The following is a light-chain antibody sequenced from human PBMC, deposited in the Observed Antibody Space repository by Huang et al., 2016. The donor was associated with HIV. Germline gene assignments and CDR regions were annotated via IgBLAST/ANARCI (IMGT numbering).Light chain of an antibody. CDR3: QQRSDWPRT. J-gene: IGKJ2*01. V-gene: IGKV3-11*01. Sequence: EFVLTQSPATLSLSPGERATLSCRDIQSVSSDLDWYQQKAGQAPRLLIYGASNRATGIPARFSGSGSGTDFTLTISSLEPEDFAVYYCQQRSDWPRTFGQGTKLEIK. CDR2: GAS. CDR1: QSVSSD.